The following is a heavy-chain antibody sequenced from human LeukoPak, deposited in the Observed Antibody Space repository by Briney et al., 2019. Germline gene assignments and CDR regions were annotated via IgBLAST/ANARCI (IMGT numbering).Heavy chain of an antibody. CDR3: AREMVRGVIGWFDP. J-gene: IGHJ5*02. CDR1: GGTFSSYA. D-gene: IGHD3-10*01. V-gene: IGHV1-69*04. CDR2: IIPILGIA. Sequence: GSSVKVSCKASGGTFSSYAISWVRQAPGQGLEWMGRIIPILGIANYAQEFQGRVTITADKSTSTAYMELSSLRSEDTAVYYCAREMVRGVIGWFDPWGQGTLVTVSS.